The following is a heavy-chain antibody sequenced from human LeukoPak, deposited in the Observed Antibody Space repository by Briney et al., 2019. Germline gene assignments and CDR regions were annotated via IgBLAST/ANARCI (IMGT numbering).Heavy chain of an antibody. CDR2: IYSDNT. CDR1: GFTVSSNS. CDR3: TTDISRGYCSGGSCYGSDY. V-gene: IGHV3-53*01. J-gene: IGHJ4*02. D-gene: IGHD2-15*01. Sequence: GGSLRLSCTVSGFTVSSNSMSWVRQAPGKGLEWVSFIYSDNTHYSDSVKGRFTISRDNSKNTLYLQMNSLKTEDTAVYYCTTDISRGYCSGGSCYGSDYWGQGTLVTVSS.